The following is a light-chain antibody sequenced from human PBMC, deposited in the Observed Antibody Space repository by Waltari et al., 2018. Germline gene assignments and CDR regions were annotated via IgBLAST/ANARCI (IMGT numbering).Light chain of an antibody. Sequence: QSALTQPASVSGSPGQSITISCTATTSDVGGYDDAPWYQQNPGQAPKLMFYDVNNRPSGVSNRFSGSKSGNTASLTISGLQAEDEAYYYCSSYTSSSTLVFGGGTKLTVL. V-gene: IGLV2-14*01. CDR3: SSYTSSSTLV. J-gene: IGLJ3*02. CDR2: DVN. CDR1: TSDVGGYDD.